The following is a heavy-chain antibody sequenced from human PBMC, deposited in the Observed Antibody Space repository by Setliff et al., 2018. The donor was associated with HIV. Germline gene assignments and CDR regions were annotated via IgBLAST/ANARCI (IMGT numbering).Heavy chain of an antibody. D-gene: IGHD3-16*01. V-gene: IGHV4-34*01. CDR1: GESFSRYH. CDR3: ARRPGGITRARLDD. Sequence: PSETLSLTCAVYGESFSRYHFTWIRQAPGRGLEWIGEINHSAFTKYNPSLASRVTMSIDTSKNQFSLLLSSVTAADTAMYFCARRPGGITRARLDDWGQGTLVTVTS. J-gene: IGHJ4*02. CDR2: INHSAFT.